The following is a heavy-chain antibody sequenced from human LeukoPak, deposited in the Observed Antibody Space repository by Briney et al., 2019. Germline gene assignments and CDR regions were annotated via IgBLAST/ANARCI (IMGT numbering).Heavy chain of an antibody. V-gene: IGHV4-61*02. Sequence: SETLSLTCTVSGGSISGGSYYWSWIRQPAGKGLEWIGRIYTSGSTNYNPSPKSRVTISVDTSKNQFSLKLSSVTAADTAVYYCARDGYDSGFRSNWGQGTLVTVSS. J-gene: IGHJ4*02. CDR1: GGSISGGSYY. CDR3: ARDGYDSGFRSN. D-gene: IGHD3-10*01. CDR2: IYTSGST.